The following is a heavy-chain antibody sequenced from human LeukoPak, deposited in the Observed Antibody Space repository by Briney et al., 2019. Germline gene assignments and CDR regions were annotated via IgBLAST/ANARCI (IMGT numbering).Heavy chain of an antibody. V-gene: IGHV1-18*01. Sequence: ASVKVSCKASGYSFSSYGISWVRQAPGQGPEYMGWISAYNGNTNFGQKVQGRVTMTTDTSTSTAYMELSSLRSEDTAVYYCARGYDFWSGYWAAFDYWGQGTLVTVSS. CDR2: ISAYNGNT. CDR3: ARGYDFWSGYWAAFDY. J-gene: IGHJ4*02. CDR1: GYSFSSYG. D-gene: IGHD3-3*01.